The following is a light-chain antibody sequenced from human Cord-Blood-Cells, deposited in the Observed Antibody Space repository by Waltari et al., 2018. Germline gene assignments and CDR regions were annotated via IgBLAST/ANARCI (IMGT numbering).Light chain of an antibody. CDR3: QQYYSYPLT. Sequence: AIRMTQSPSSFSASTGDRVTITCRASPGISSYLAWYQQNPGKAPKLLIYAASTLQSGVPSRFSGSGSGTDFTLTISCLQSEDFATYYCQQYYSYPLTFGGGTKVEIK. V-gene: IGKV1-8*01. CDR1: PGISSY. J-gene: IGKJ4*01. CDR2: AAS.